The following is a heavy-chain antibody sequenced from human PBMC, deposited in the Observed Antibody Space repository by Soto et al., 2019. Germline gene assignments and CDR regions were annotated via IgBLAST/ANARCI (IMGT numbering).Heavy chain of an antibody. V-gene: IGHV3-7*01. J-gene: IGHJ4*02. CDR1: GFTFSSYW. CDR2: IKQDGSEK. Sequence: GGSLRLSCAASGFTFSSYWMSWVRQAPGKGLEWVANIKQDGSEKYYVDSVKGRFTISRDNAKNSLYLQMNSLRAEDTAAYYCARDKREEDFWSGYCFDYWGQGTLVTV. D-gene: IGHD3-3*01. CDR3: ARDKREEDFWSGYCFDY.